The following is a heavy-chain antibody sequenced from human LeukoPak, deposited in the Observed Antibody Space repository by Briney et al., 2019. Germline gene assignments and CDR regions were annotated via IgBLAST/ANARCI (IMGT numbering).Heavy chain of an antibody. CDR3: ARGDYYMDV. V-gene: IGHV3-64*01. CDR2: ISSNGGST. Sequence: PGGSLRLSCAASGFTFSSYAMHWVRQAPGKGLEYVSAISSNGGSTYYANSVKGRFTISRDNSKNTLYLQMGSLRAEDMAVYYCARGDYYMDVWGKGTTVTVSS. J-gene: IGHJ6*03. CDR1: GFTFSSYA.